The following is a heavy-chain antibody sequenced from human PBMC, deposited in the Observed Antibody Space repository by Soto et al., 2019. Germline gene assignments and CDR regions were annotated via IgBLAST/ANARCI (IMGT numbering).Heavy chain of an antibody. D-gene: IGHD5-12*01. V-gene: IGHV4-59*01. CDR3: ARERRDGYKHYFDY. CDR1: GGSISSYY. Sequence: QVQLQESGPGLVKPSETLSLMCTVSGGSISSYYWSWIRQPPGKGLEWIGFIYYSGRTNYNPSLKSRVTISVDTSKNQFSLKLSSVTAADTAVYYGARERRDGYKHYFDYGGQGTLVTVSS. CDR2: IYYSGRT. J-gene: IGHJ4*02.